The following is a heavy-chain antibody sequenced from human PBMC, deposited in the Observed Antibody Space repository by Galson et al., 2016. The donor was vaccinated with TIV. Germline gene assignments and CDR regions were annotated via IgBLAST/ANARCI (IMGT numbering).Heavy chain of an antibody. CDR2: IYPGDSDT. CDR1: GYDFTNYW. CDR3: ERAGPGYSGHVYDGMDA. Sequence: QSGAEVKKPGESLKISCKETGYDFTNYWVGWVRQMPGKGLEWIGIIYPGDSDTKYSPSFQGQVTISADKFISTADLQWSSLKASDTAKYYRERAGPGYSGHVYDGMDAWGQGTTVTFSS. V-gene: IGHV5-51*01. J-gene: IGHJ6*02. D-gene: IGHD1-26*01.